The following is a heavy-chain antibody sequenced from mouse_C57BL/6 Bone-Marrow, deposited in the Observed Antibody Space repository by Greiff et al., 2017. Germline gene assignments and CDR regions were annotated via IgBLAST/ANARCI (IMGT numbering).Heavy chain of an antibody. CDR2: IDPENGDT. CDR1: GFNIKDDY. V-gene: IGHV14-4*01. Sequence: VQLKESGAELVRPGASVKLSCTASGFNIKDDYMHWVKQRPEQGLEWIGWIDPENGDTEYASKFQGKATITADTSSNTAYLQLSSLTSEDTAVYYCTTYTYYYGSSPYYFDYWGQGTTLTVSS. CDR3: TTYTYYYGSSPYYFDY. J-gene: IGHJ2*01. D-gene: IGHD1-1*01.